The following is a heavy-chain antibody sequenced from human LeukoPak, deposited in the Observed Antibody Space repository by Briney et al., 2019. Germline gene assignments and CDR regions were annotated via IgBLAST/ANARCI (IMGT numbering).Heavy chain of an antibody. D-gene: IGHD3-3*01. V-gene: IGHV1-46*01. Sequence: GASVKVSCKASGYTFTSYYMHWVRQAPGQGLEWMGIINPSGNSTSYAQKLQGRVTMTTDTSTSTAYMELRSLRSDDTAVYYCARDRPGPKITIFGVAESSWFDPWGQGTLVTVSS. CDR3: ARDRPGPKITIFGVAESSWFDP. CDR1: GYTFTSYY. CDR2: INPSGNST. J-gene: IGHJ5*02.